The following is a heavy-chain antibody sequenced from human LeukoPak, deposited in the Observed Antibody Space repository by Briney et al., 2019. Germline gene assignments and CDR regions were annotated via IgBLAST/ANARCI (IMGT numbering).Heavy chain of an antibody. CDR1: GGSISSSNW. D-gene: IGHD3-10*01. J-gene: IGHJ4*02. CDR3: AAYYYGSGSYLDYFDY. Sequence: PSGTLSHNCAVSGGSISSSNWWSWVRQPPGKGLEWIGEIYHSGSTNYNPSLKSRVTISVDKSKNQFSLKLSSVTAADTAVYYCAAYYYGSGSYLDYFDYWGQGTLVTVSS. V-gene: IGHV4-4*02. CDR2: IYHSGST.